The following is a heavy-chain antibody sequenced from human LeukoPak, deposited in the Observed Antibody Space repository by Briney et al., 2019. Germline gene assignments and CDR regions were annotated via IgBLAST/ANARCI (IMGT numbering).Heavy chain of an antibody. J-gene: IGHJ3*02. CDR2: IYYSGST. V-gene: IGHV4-39*01. Sequence: SETLSLTCAVYGGSFSGYYWGWIRQPPGKGLEWIGSIYYSGSTYYNPSLKSRVTKSVDTSKNQVSLKLSSVTAADTAVYYCARHSYYYHSSGYYNLDAFDIWGQGTMVTVSS. CDR3: ARHSYYYHSSGYYNLDAFDI. D-gene: IGHD3-22*01. CDR1: GGSFSGYY.